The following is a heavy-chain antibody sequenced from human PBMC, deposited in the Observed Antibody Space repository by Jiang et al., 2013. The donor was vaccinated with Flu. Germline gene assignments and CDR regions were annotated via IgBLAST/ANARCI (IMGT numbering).Heavy chain of an antibody. J-gene: IGHJ6*02. CDR1: GGSISSYY. D-gene: IGHD3-9*01. Sequence: GPGLVKPSETLSLTCTVSGGSISSYYWSWIRQPPGKGLEWIGYIYYSGSTNYNPSLKSRVTISVDTSKNQFSLKLSSVTAADTAVYYCARGRYFDRMDVWGQGTTVT. CDR3: ARGRYFDRMDV. V-gene: IGHV4-59*01. CDR2: IYYSGST.